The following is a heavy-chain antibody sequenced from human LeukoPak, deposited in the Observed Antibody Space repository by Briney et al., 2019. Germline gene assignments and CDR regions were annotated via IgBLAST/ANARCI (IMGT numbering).Heavy chain of an antibody. CDR3: AREVASPGGYDY. Sequence: SETLSLTCTVSGGSITSGDYYWSWIRQPPGKGLEWIGYIYYSGSTYYNPSLKSRVTISVDTSKNQFSLKLSSVTAADTAVYYCAREVASPGGYDYWGQGTLVTVSS. D-gene: IGHD2-15*01. J-gene: IGHJ4*02. CDR1: GGSITSGDYY. CDR2: IYYSGST. V-gene: IGHV4-30-4*01.